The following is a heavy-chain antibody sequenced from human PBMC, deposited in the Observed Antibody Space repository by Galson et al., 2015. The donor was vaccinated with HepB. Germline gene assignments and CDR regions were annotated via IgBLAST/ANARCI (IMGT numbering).Heavy chain of an antibody. CDR2: INPSGGST. D-gene: IGHD3-16*01. J-gene: IGHJ3*02. CDR1: GYTFTSYY. Sequence: SVKVSCKASGYTFTSYYMHWVRQAPGQGLEWMGIINPSGGSTSYAQKFQGRVTMTRDTSTSTVYMELSSLGSEDTAVYYCARWTQGGAFDIWGQGTMVTVSS. V-gene: IGHV1-46*01. CDR3: ARWTQGGAFDI.